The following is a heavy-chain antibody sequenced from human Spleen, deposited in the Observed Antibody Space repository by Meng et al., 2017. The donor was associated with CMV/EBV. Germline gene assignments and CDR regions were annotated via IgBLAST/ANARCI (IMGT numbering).Heavy chain of an antibody. CDR3: ARGRVPHTIFGADLDV. J-gene: IGHJ6*02. CDR2: ISGRSTFI. CDR1: EFTFNNYT. D-gene: IGHD3-3*01. Sequence: GESLKISCAVSEFTFNNYTMNWVRQTPGKGLEWVSSISGRSTFIHYADSLKGRFTISRDNAKKSLFLQIDSLRVDDTGVYYCARGRVPHTIFGADLDVWGQGTTVTVSS. V-gene: IGHV3-21*01.